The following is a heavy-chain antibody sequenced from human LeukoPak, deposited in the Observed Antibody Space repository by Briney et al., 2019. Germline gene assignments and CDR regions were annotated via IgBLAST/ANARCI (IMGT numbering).Heavy chain of an antibody. CDR2: ISAYNGNT. V-gene: IGHV1-18*01. D-gene: IGHD3-16*01. Sequence: ASVKVSCKASGYTFTSYGISWVRQAPGQGLKWMGWISAYNGNTNYAQKLQGRVTMTTDTSTSTAYMELRSLRSDDTAVYYCARTISYDYGSWFDPWGQGTLVTVSS. CDR1: GYTFTSYG. J-gene: IGHJ5*02. CDR3: ARTISYDYGSWFDP.